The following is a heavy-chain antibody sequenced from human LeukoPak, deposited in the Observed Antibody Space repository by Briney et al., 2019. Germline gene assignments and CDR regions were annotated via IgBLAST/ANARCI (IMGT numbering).Heavy chain of an antibody. CDR3: ARHFTVGGNYYFGH. CDR2: ISYTGST. V-gene: IGHV4-59*08. CDR1: SDSIPSPY. D-gene: IGHD3-10*01. Sequence: SETLSLTCTVSSDSIPSPYWSWIRQSPGKGLEWIAYISYTGSTRYNPSFKSQVTVSIDMSKNQFSLRLTSVTAADTAVYYCARHFTVGGNYYFGHWDQGTPVTVSS. J-gene: IGHJ4*02.